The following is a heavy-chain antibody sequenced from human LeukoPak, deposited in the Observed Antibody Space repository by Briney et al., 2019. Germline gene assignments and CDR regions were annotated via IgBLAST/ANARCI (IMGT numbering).Heavy chain of an antibody. CDR3: VRNFEMDV. CDR1: GFAHTSHG. CDR2: IASGGNYL. V-gene: IGHV3-21*05. J-gene: IGHJ6*02. Sequence: GGSLRLSCAASGFAHTSHGMNWVRQAPGKGLDWVSYIASGGNYLYYADSVKGRFTISRDVAKNSLYLQMDSLRVEDTAVYYCVRNFEMDVWGQGTTVAVSS. D-gene: IGHD1-7*01.